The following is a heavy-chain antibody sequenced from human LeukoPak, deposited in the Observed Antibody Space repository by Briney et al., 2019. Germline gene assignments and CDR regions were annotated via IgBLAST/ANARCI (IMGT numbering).Heavy chain of an antibody. Sequence: SETLSLTCTVSGGSISSYYWNWVRQPPGKGLEWIGYIYYSGSTNYNPSLKSRVTISVDTSKNQFSLKLSSVTAADTAVYYCARADYSYESWFDPWGRGTLVTGSS. CDR3: ARADYSYESWFDP. D-gene: IGHD2-15*01. J-gene: IGHJ5*02. CDR2: IYYSGST. CDR1: GGSISSYY. V-gene: IGHV4-59*01.